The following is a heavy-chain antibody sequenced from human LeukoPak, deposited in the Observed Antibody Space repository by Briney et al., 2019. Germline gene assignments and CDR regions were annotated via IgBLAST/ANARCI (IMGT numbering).Heavy chain of an antibody. D-gene: IGHD6-6*01. J-gene: IGHJ6*03. CDR2: INPNSGGT. CDR1: GYTFTGYY. V-gene: IGHV1-2*02. CDR3: ARPHSSSKHYYYYMDV. Sequence: ASVKVSCKASGYTFTGYYMHWVRQAPGQGLEWMGWINPNSGGTNYAQKFQGRVTMTRDTSISTAYMELSRLRSDDTAVYYCARPHSSSKHYYYYMDVWGKGTTVTISS.